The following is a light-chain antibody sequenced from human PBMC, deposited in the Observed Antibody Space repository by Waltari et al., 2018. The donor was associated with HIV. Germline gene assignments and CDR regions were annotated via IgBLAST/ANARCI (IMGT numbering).Light chain of an antibody. V-gene: IGLV2-8*01. Sequence: QSALPTPPSASGSPGQSVTVSSTGPTSDLGYFNYVSWYQQHPGKAPKLLIYDVNKRPSWVPDHFSASKSGATASLTVSGLLAEDEADYYCAAYAGNNSVIFGGGTKVTV. CDR1: TSDLGYFNY. CDR2: DVN. CDR3: AAYAGNNSVI. J-gene: IGLJ2*01.